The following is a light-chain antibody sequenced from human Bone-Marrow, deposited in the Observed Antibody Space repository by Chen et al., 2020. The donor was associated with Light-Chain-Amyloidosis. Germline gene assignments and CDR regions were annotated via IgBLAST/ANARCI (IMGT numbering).Light chain of an antibody. CDR3: SSYGGRTNLV. Sequence: QSALTQPPSASGSLGQSVTISCPGNSSDVGGYNYVSWYQQHPGKAPNLMISEVSKRPSGVPDRFSGSKSGNTASLTVSGLQPDDEADYYCSSYGGRTNLVFGGGTKLTVL. V-gene: IGLV2-8*01. CDR2: EVS. CDR1: SSDVGGYNY. J-gene: IGLJ2*01.